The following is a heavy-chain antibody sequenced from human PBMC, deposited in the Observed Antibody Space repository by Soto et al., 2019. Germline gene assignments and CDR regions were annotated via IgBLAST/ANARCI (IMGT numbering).Heavy chain of an antibody. CDR1: GGYCSGYY. CDR3: PTQRGTRDFWSGYTDDYGIDV. Sequence: SETLSLTSGVYGGYCSGYYWSWIRQPPGKGLEWIGEINHSGSTNYNPSLKSRVTISVDTSKNQFSLKLSSVTGADTAVYYCPTQRGTRDFWSGYTDDYGIDVWGQGTTVTVSS. CDR2: INHSGST. D-gene: IGHD3-3*01. J-gene: IGHJ6*02. V-gene: IGHV4-34*01.